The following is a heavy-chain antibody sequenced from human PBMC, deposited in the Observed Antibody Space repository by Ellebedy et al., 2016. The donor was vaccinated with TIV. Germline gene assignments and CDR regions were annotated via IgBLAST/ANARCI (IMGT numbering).Heavy chain of an antibody. CDR1: GYSFTGHY. J-gene: IGHJ5*02. CDR3: ARDKYTKEGFDP. CDR2: INPDSGDT. D-gene: IGHD2-8*01. Sequence: AASVKVSCKASGYSFTGHYMHWVRQAPGQRLEWMGWINPDSGDTNYAQKFQGWVTLTRDTSISTAYMELSRLTSDDTAIYYCARDKYTKEGFDPWGQGTLVTVSS. V-gene: IGHV1-2*04.